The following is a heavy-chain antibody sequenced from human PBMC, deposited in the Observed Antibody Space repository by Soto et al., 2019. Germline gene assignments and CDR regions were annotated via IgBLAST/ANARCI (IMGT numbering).Heavy chain of an antibody. V-gene: IGHV4-39*01. CDR1: GGSISSSGYY. J-gene: IGHJ4*02. D-gene: IGHD3-22*01. Sequence: PSETLSLTCTVSGGSISSSGYYWYWIRQPPGKGLEWIGSIYYSGSTYYNPSLKSRVTISVDTSKNQFSLKLSSVTAADTAVYYCARHLYYYDSSGYLGPFDYWGQGTLVTVSS. CDR3: ARHLYYYDSSGYLGPFDY. CDR2: IYYSGST.